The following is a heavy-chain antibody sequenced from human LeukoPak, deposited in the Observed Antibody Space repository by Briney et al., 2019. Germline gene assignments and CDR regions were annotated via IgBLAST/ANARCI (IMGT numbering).Heavy chain of an antibody. CDR1: LFTFLHFG. CDR2: IWSDATNQ. CDR3: VKDAQRGFNYSNAFEH. J-gene: IGHJ5*02. Sequence: PGTSLRLSCVASLFTFLHFGMMWVRQAPGKGLEWVAVIWSDATNQYYADSVKGRFTISRDNFKSTVSLEMNSLRAEDTAVYYCVKDAQRGFNYSNAFEHWGQGSLVIVSS. D-gene: IGHD4-11*01. V-gene: IGHV3-33*06.